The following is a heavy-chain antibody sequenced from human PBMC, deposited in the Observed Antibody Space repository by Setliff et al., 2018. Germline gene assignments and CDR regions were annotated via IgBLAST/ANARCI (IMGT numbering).Heavy chain of an antibody. CDR3: ARVIVGGGNTPFDL. V-gene: IGHV3-74*03. CDR1: GFTFSTYW. D-gene: IGHD2-21*01. CDR2: IDTDGSGT. Sequence: PGGSLRLSCAASGFTFSTYWMHWVRQVPGKGLVWVSRIDTDGSGTEYADSVKGRFTVSRDNAKNTLYLQMDRLRAEDTGVYYCARVIVGGGNTPFDLWGQGTLVTVSS. J-gene: IGHJ4*02.